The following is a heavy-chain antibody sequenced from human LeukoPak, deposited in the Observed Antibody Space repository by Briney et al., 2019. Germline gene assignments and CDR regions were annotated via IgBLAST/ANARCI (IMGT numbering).Heavy chain of an antibody. CDR2: IKQDGSEK. CDR1: GFTFSNYA. J-gene: IGHJ6*02. Sequence: GGSLRLSCAASGFTFSNYAMSWVRQAPGKGLEWVANIKQDGSEKYYVDSVKGRFTISRDNAKNSLYLQMNSLRAEDTAVYYCARDDSDCSSTNCVGYYYYGMDVWGQGTTVTVSS. CDR3: ARDDSDCSSTNCVGYYYYGMDV. V-gene: IGHV3-7*03. D-gene: IGHD2-2*01.